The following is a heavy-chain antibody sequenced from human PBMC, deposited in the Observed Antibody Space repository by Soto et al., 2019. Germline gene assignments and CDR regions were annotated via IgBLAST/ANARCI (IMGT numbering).Heavy chain of an antibody. V-gene: IGHV3-53*02. CDR3: ARDRPGDEGDAFDI. Sequence: EVQLVETGGGLIQPGGSLRLSCAASGLTVSSNYMNWVRQAPGKGLEWVSVLYSGGSTHYAGSAKGRFIISRDNSKNTVYLQMNSLRAEDTAVYYCARDRPGDEGDAFDIWGHGTMVTVSS. CDR1: GLTVSSNY. CDR2: LYSGGST. J-gene: IGHJ3*02. D-gene: IGHD3-10*01.